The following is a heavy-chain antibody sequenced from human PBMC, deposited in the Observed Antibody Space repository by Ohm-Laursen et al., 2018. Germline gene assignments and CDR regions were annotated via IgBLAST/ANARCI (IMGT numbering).Heavy chain of an antibody. D-gene: IGHD3-10*01. CDR1: GFTFSSYW. V-gene: IGHV3-7*01. J-gene: IGHJ4*02. CDR3: ARSLTVLRGAKIPWYFFDS. CDR2: IKQDGSEK. Sequence: SLRLSCAASGFTFSSYWMSWVRQAPGKGLEWVANIKQDGSEKYYVDSVKGRFTISRDNAKNSLYLQMNSLRAEDTAMYYCARSLTVLRGAKIPWYFFDSWGQGTLVTVSS.